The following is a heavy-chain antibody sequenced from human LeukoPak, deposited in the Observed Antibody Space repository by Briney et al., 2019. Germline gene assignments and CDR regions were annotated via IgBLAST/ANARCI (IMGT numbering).Heavy chain of an antibody. D-gene: IGHD3-22*01. V-gene: IGHV1-69*13. J-gene: IGHJ5*02. Sequence: ASVKVSCKASGGTSSSYAISWVRQAPGQGLEWVGGIIPIFGTANYAQKFQGRVTITADESTSTAYMELSSLRSEDTAVYYCARDHGHVDYYDLNWFDPWGQGTLVTVSS. CDR2: IIPIFGTA. CDR3: ARDHGHVDYYDLNWFDP. CDR1: GGTSSSYA.